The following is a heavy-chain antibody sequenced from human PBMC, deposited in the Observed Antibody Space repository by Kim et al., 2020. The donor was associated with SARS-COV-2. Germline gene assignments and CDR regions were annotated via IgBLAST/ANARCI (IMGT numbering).Heavy chain of an antibody. CDR2: ISSSTSYI. J-gene: IGHJ3*02. CDR1: GFTFSSYN. Sequence: GGSLRLSCAASGFTFSSYNMNWVRQAPGKGLEWVSSISSSTSYIYYADSVKGRFTFSRDNAKNSLYLQMNSLRAEDTAVYYCARDRGWELLYAFDIWGQGTMVTVSS. CDR3: ARDRGWELLYAFDI. D-gene: IGHD1-26*01. V-gene: IGHV3-21*01.